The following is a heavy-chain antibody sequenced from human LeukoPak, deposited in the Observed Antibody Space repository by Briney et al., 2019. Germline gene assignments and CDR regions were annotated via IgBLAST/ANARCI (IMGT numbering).Heavy chain of an antibody. Sequence: ASVKVSCKASGGTFSSYAISWVRQAPGQGLEWMGGIIPIFGTANYAQKFQGRVTITADESTSTAYMELSSLRSEDTAVYYCARSRVAVAGTGYYYYGMDVWGKGTTVTVSS. D-gene: IGHD6-19*01. CDR1: GGTFSSYA. V-gene: IGHV1-69*13. CDR3: ARSRVAVAGTGYYYYGMDV. CDR2: IIPIFGTA. J-gene: IGHJ6*04.